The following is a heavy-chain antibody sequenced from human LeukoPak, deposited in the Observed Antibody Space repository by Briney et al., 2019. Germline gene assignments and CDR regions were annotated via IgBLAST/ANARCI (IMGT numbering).Heavy chain of an antibody. V-gene: IGHV1-2*02. D-gene: IGHD2-15*01. CDR1: GYTFTDYY. J-gene: IGHJ4*02. Sequence: ASVKVSCKASGYTFTDYYIHWVRQAPGQGLEWMGWINPDSGGTNYAQKFQGRVTMTRDTSISTAYMELSRLTSDDTAVYYCTRYYCSACRGCSCYPSDYWGQGTLVTVSS. CDR3: TRYYCSACRGCSCYPSDY. CDR2: INPDSGGT.